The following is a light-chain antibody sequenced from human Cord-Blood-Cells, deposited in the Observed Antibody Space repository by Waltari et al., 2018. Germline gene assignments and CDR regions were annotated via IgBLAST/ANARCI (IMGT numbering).Light chain of an antibody. CDR2: EVS. V-gene: IGLV2-23*02. Sequence: QSALTQPASVSGSPGQSITISCTGTRSDVGSYNLVSWYHQHPGKAPKLRIYEVSKRPSGVSNRLSGSKSGNTASLTISGLQAEDEADYYCCSYAGSSTVVFGGGTKLTVL. CDR1: RSDVGSYNL. CDR3: CSYAGSSTVV. J-gene: IGLJ2*01.